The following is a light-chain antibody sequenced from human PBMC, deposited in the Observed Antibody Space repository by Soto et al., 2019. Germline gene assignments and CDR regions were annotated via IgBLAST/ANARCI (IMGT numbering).Light chain of an antibody. Sequence: QSALTQPPSVSGSPGQSVTISRTGTSSDVGTYNRVSWYQHPPGTAPKLMTYDVSNRPSGIPDRFPGSKSGNAASLTISGLQAEDEADYYCSSYTTSITYVFGTGTKVNFL. CDR1: SSDVGTYNR. CDR3: SSYTTSITYV. V-gene: IGLV2-18*02. J-gene: IGLJ1*01. CDR2: DVS.